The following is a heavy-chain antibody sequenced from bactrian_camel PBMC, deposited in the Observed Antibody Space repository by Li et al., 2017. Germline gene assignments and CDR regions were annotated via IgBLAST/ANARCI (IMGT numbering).Heavy chain of an antibody. D-gene: IGHD4*01. V-gene: IGHV3S1*01. J-gene: IGHJ7*01. CDR1: GFTLSSFW. CDR2: LPAGRGTA. Sequence: VQLVESGGALVRPGGSLRLSCVASGFTLSSFWIYWVRQRPGQGLEWIATLPAGRGTAKYADAVQGRFTLSRDNAKNTAFLQMNSLKTEDTAAVYCVRLPTWYYSDNGLVWNGMDYWGKGTQVTVS.